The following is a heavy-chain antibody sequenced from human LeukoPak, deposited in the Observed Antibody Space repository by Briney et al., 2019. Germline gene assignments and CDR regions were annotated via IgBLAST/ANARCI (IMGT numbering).Heavy chain of an antibody. CDR2: IYSSGST. Sequence: SETLSLTCTVSGGSISSSYYYWGWIRQPPGKGLEWIGSIYSSGSTYYNPSLKSRVTISVDTSKNQFSLKLSSVTAADTAVYYCARAYYDFWTRAYYYYGMDVWGQGTTVTVSS. CDR1: GGSISSSYYY. D-gene: IGHD3-3*01. CDR3: ARAYYDFWTRAYYYYGMDV. J-gene: IGHJ6*02. V-gene: IGHV4-39*01.